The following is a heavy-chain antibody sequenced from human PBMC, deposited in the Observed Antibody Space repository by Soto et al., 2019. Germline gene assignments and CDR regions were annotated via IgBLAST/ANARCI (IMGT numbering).Heavy chain of an antibody. J-gene: IGHJ4*02. Sequence: GGSLRLSCAASGFTFSSYAMHWVRQAPGKGLEWVAVISYDGSNKYYADSVKGRFTISRDTSKNTLYLQMNSLRAEDTAVYYCVQTTGRPVFDFWGQGSLVIVSS. CDR2: ISYDGSNK. V-gene: IGHV3-30*14. CDR3: VQTTGRPVFDF. CDR1: GFTFSSYA.